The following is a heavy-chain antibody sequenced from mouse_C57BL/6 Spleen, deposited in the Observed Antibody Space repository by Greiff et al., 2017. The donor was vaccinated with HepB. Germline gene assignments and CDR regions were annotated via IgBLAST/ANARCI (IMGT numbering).Heavy chain of an antibody. J-gene: IGHJ4*01. D-gene: IGHD1-1*01. Sequence: EVQVVESGPGLVKPSQSLSLTCSVTGYSITSGYYWNWIRQFPGNKLEWMGYISYDGSNNYNPSLKNRISITRDTSKNQFFLKLNSVTTEDTATYYCASGIITTGDYWGQGTSVTVSS. CDR3: ASGIITTGDY. CDR1: GYSITSGYY. CDR2: ISYDGSN. V-gene: IGHV3-6*01.